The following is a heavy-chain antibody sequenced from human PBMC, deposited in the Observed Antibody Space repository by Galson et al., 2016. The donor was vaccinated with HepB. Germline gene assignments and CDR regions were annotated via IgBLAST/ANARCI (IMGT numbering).Heavy chain of an antibody. J-gene: IGHJ4*02. CDR1: EFTFSTYG. Sequence: SLRLSCAASEFTFSTYGMHWVRQAPGKGLEGVALIWHDGNNKYYADSVKGRFTISRDNPKNTLYLQMNSLKVEDTAVYYCAREMHVAAAAAFDFWGRGTLVTVSS. V-gene: IGHV3-33*01. CDR3: AREMHVAAAAAFDF. D-gene: IGHD6-13*01. CDR2: IWHDGNNK.